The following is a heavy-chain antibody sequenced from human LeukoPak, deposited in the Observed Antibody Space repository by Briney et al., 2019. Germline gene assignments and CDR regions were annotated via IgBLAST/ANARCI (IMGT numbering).Heavy chain of an antibody. CDR1: GGSINNYY. Sequence: SETLSLTCTVSGGSINNYYWSWIRQPPGKGLEWIGYINYSGSTTYNPSLKSRVTISVDTSKNQFSLKLSFVTAADTAVYYCARDRTPTTTKGFWFDPWGQGTLVTASS. V-gene: IGHV4-59*01. J-gene: IGHJ5*02. CDR2: INYSGST. CDR3: ARDRTPTTTKGFWFDP. D-gene: IGHD1-26*01.